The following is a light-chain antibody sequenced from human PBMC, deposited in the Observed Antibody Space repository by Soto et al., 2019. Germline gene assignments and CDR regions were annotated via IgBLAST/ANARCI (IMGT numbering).Light chain of an antibody. CDR3: QAYDYSLTASV. J-gene: IGLJ3*02. CDR2: GNR. CDR1: SANLGAGYD. Sequence: QSVLTQPPSVSGAPGQRGTISCTGNSANLGAGYDVHWYQQLPGTAPKVVIYGNRNRPSGVPERFSGSKSGTSASLAITGIQAEDEADYYCQAYDYSLTASVFGGGTKLTVL. V-gene: IGLV1-40*01.